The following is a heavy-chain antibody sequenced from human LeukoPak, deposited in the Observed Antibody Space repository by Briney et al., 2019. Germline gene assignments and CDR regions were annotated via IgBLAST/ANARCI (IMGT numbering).Heavy chain of an antibody. J-gene: IGHJ4*02. CDR1: GGTFSSYA. V-gene: IGHV1-69*04. CDR3: ARVEYSYNMPMAYFDY. CDR2: IIPILGIA. D-gene: IGHD5-18*01. Sequence: SVKVSCKASGGTFSSYAISWVRQAPGQGLEWMGRIIPILGIANYAQKFQGRVTITADKSTSTAYMELSSLRSEDTAVYYCARVEYSYNMPMAYFDYWGQGTLVTVSS.